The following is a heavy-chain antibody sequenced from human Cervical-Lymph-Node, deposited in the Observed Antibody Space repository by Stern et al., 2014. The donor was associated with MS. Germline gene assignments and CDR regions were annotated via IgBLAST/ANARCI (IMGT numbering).Heavy chain of an antibody. CDR3: AREPPPYYYGMDV. CDR1: GGTFRSYA. Sequence: QVQLVQSGAEVKKPGSSVKVSCKASGGTFRSYAISWVRQAPGQGLEWMGGIIPMFGSTNYAQKFQGRVTLTADKSMTTALELSGLRSEDTAMYYCAREPPPYYYGMDVWGQGTTVIVSS. CDR2: IIPMFGST. J-gene: IGHJ6*02. V-gene: IGHV1-69*06.